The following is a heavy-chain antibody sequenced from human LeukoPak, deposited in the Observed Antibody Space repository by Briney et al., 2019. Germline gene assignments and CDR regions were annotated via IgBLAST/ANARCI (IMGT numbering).Heavy chain of an antibody. J-gene: IGHJ6*02. CDR1: GYTFTGYY. CDR3: AREAGIAAAGTTTYCYYGMDV. D-gene: IGHD6-13*01. CDR2: INPNSGGT. V-gene: IGHV1-2*04. Sequence: ASVKVSCKASGYTFTGYYMHWVRQAPGQGLEWMGWINPNSGGTNYAQKFQGWVTMTRDTSISTAYMELSRLRSDDTAVYYCAREAGIAAAGTTTYCYYGMDVWGQGTTVTVSS.